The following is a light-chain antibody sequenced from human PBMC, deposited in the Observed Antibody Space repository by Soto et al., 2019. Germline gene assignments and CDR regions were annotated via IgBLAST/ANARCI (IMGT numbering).Light chain of an antibody. CDR3: QSYDSSNFVV. CDR1: RCSISSNF. V-gene: IGLV6-57*02. Sequence: NFMLTQPHSVSGSPGETVTIFCAGSRCSISSNFVRWFQQRPGSAPTTVVYEDNQRPSGVPDRFSGSIDSSSNSASLTISGLKTEDEADYYCQSYDSSNFVVFGGGTKLTVL. CDR2: EDN. J-gene: IGLJ2*01.